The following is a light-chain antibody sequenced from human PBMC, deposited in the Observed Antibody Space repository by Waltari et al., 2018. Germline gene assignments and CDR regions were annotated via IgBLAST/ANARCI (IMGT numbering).Light chain of an antibody. J-gene: IGKJ3*01. CDR1: QSILSSGDHNHY. CDR3: QQYYDTPFT. V-gene: IGKV4-1*01. Sequence: DIVMTHSPDYLAVSLGERATINCKSSQSILSSGDHNHYYAWYQHKLGQPPKLLIYWAFTRSSGVPDRFSGSVSGTDFSLTINSLQAEDVAVYYCQQYYDTPFTFGPGTKVAI. CDR2: WAF.